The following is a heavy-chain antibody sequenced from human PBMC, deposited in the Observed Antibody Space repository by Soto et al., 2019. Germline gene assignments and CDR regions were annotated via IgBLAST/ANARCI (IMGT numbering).Heavy chain of an antibody. CDR3: ARVTNYRYFDL. CDR1: GFTFSDYY. V-gene: IGHV3-11*01. Sequence: QVQLVESGGGLVKPGVSLRLSCAASGFTFSDYYMTWIRQAPGKGLEWVSSITPRGKTNYYADSVKGRFTISRDNAKNSVALPLDSLSVGDTAVYYGARVTNYRYFDLWGRGALVTVSS. J-gene: IGHJ2*01. CDR2: ITPRGKTN.